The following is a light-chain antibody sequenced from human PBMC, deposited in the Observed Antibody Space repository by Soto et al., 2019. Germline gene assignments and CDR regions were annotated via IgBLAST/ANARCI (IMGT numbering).Light chain of an antibody. CDR1: SSDIGTYDY. V-gene: IGLV2-14*01. Sequence: QSALTQPASVSVSPGQSITISCTGTSSDIGTYDYVSWYQQHPGKAPKLMIYEVINRPSGISNRFSGSKSGNTASLTISGLQAEDEADYYCSSYTTSSPLEVFGGGTKLTVL. J-gene: IGLJ3*02. CDR2: EVI. CDR3: SSYTTSSPLEV.